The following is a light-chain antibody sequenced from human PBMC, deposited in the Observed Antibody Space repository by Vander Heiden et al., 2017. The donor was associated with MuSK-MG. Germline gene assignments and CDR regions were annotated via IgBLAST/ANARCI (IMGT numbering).Light chain of an antibody. V-gene: IGKV3-20*01. Sequence: EILLTQSPGTLSFSPGERATLSCRASQSVPSSSLAWYQQQLGQSPRLLIYGASNRATGIPDRFSGSGSGKDFSLTIRRLEPEDFAVYYCQQYGDSVTFGGGTRVEIK. J-gene: IGKJ4*01. CDR1: QSVPSSS. CDR2: GAS. CDR3: QQYGDSVT.